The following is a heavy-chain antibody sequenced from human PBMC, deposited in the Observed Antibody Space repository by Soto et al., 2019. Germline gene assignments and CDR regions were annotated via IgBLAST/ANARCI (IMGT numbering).Heavy chain of an antibody. Sequence: GGSLRLSCAASGFTFGDYYMSWIRQAPGKGLEWVSYISSSSTYTNYADSVKGRFTISRDNAKNSLCLQMNSLRAEDTAVYYCARGVKNRYNSNFFDYWGQGT. J-gene: IGHJ4*02. V-gene: IGHV3-11*05. CDR3: ARGVKNRYNSNFFDY. CDR1: GFTFGDYY. CDR2: ISSSSTYT. D-gene: IGHD6-13*01.